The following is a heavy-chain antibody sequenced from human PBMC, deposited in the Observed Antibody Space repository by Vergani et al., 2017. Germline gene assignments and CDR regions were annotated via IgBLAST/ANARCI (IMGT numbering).Heavy chain of an antibody. D-gene: IGHD3-10*01. Sequence: QVQLHQWGAGLLKPSETLSLTCAVYGGSFSDYYWTWIRQPPGKGLEWIGEINHSGSNNYNPALKSRVTISVDTSKNQFSLNLSSVTAADTAVYYCARVSGDVAFDIWGQGTTVTASS. CDR2: INHSGSN. CDR3: ARVSGDVAFDI. J-gene: IGHJ3*02. CDR1: GGSFSDYY. V-gene: IGHV4-34*01.